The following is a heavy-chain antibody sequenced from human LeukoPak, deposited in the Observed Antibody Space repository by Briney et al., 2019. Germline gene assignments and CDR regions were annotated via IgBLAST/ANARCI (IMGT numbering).Heavy chain of an antibody. Sequence: GASVKVSCKASGYIFSGYDMHWVRQAPGQGLEWMAWINPNSGATNYAQKFQGWVTMTRDRTISTVYMELSSLGSDDTAVYYCARGIYSYSSPFDYWGQGTLVTVSS. CDR3: ARGIYSYSSPFDY. J-gene: IGHJ4*02. CDR1: GYIFSGYD. V-gene: IGHV1-2*04. CDR2: INPNSGAT. D-gene: IGHD2/OR15-2a*01.